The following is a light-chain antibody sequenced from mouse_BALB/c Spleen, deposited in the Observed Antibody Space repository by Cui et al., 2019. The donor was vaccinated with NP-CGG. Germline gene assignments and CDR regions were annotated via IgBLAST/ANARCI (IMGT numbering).Light chain of an antibody. V-gene: IGKV4-79*01. Sequence: QIVFTQFPAIMSAYPGEKVTLTCRASSSISSSYLYWYQQKPGSSPKVWIYSTSNLASGVPVRFSGSGSGTSHFLTISSMEAEDAASYFCHQWSTYPYTFGGGTKLEIK. CDR1: SSISSSY. J-gene: IGKJ2*01. CDR2: STS. CDR3: HQWSTYPYT.